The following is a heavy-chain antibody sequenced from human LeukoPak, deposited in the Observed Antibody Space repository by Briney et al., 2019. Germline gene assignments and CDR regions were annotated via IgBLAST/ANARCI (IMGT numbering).Heavy chain of an antibody. J-gene: IGHJ4*02. CDR3: ARDLGGSGYLGEGYY. CDR1: GGSFSGYY. CDR2: INHSGST. D-gene: IGHD3-22*01. V-gene: IGHV4-34*01. Sequence: ASETLSLTCAVYGGSFSGYYWSWIRQPPGKGLEWIGEINHSGSTNYNPSLKSRVTISVDTSKNHFSLKLSSVTAADTAVYYCARDLGGSGYLGEGYYWGQGTLVTVSS.